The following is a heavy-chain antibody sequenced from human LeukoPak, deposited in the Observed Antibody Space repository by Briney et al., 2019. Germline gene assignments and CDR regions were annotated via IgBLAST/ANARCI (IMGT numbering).Heavy chain of an antibody. J-gene: IGHJ4*02. CDR3: ARSLTSRFYFDY. V-gene: IGHV3-33*01. CDR1: GFTFSSYG. D-gene: IGHD2-2*01. Sequence: GGSLRLSCAASGFTFSSYGMHWVRQAPGKGLEWVAVIWYDRSNKYYADSVKGRLTISRDNSKNTLYLQMNSLRAEDTAVYYCARSLTSRFYFDYWGQGTLVTVSS. CDR2: IWYDRSNK.